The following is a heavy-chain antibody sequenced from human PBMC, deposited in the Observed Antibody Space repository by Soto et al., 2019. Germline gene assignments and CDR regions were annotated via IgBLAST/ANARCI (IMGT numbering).Heavy chain of an antibody. J-gene: IGHJ4*02. D-gene: IGHD5-12*01. CDR1: GFTFSSYG. Sequence: SLTLSCAASGFTFSSYGRHWVRQAPGKGLEWVVVISYDGSNKYYADSVKGRFTISRDNSKNTLYLQMSSLRAEETAVYYCAKAPFSGYEFYWGQGTLVTVSS. CDR2: ISYDGSNK. V-gene: IGHV3-30*18. CDR3: AKAPFSGYEFY.